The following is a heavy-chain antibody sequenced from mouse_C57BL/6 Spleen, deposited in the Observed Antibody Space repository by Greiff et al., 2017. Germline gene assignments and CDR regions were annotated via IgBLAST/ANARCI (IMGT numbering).Heavy chain of an antibody. CDR2: ISYDGSN. CDR1: GYSITSGYY. D-gene: IGHD1-1*01. J-gene: IGHJ3*01. CDR3: AYGSRAWFAY. V-gene: IGHV3-6*01. Sequence: VQLQQSGPGLVKPSQSLSLTCSVTGYSITSGYYWNWIRQFPGNKLEWMGYISYDGSNNYNPSLKNRISITRDTSKNQFFLKLNSVTTEDTATYYCAYGSRAWFAYWGQGTLVTVSA.